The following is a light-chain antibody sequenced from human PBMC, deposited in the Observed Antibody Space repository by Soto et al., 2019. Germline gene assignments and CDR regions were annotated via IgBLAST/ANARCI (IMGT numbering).Light chain of an antibody. V-gene: IGKV1-9*01. Sequence: IQLTQSPSSLSASVGDRVTISCRASQDVSIYLAWYQQKPGKAPNLLIYAASTLRSGVPSRFSGSGSGTDFTLTISSLQPEDFATYYCQQLNSHPLTFGGGTKVDIK. CDR1: QDVSIY. CDR3: QQLNSHPLT. J-gene: IGKJ4*01. CDR2: AAS.